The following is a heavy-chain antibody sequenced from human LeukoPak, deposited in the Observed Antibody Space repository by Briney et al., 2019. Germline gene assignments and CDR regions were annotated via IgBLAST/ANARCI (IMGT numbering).Heavy chain of an antibody. CDR2: IYAGDSDT. CDR3: ARHQPEMGSNGFAFDV. J-gene: IGHJ3*01. V-gene: IGHV5-51*01. CDR1: GYRFSSHW. D-gene: IGHD2-8*01. Sequence: GASPQISFQASGYRFSSHWIGWARQMPGKGLEWMGIIYAGDSDTRYIPSFQGQVTISADKSITTAYLQWSSVKASDTAMYCCARHQPEMGSNGFAFDVWGQGTMVTVSS.